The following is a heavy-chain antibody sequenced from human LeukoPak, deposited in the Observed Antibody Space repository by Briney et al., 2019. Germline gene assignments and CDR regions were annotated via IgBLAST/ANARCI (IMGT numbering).Heavy chain of an antibody. CDR1: GFTFSNVW. J-gene: IGHJ4*02. V-gene: IGHV3-11*01. CDR2: ISSSGSTI. D-gene: IGHD6-13*01. Sequence: GGSLRLSCAASGFTFSNVWMSWVRQAPGKGLEWVSYISSSGSTIYYADSVKGRFTISRDNAKNSLYLQMNSLRAEDTAVYYCARDPIGIAAEVDYWGQGTLVTVSS. CDR3: ARDPIGIAAEVDY.